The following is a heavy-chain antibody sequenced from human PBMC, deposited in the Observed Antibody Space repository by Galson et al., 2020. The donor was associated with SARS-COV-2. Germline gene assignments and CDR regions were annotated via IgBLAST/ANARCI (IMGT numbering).Heavy chain of an antibody. CDR2: ITGSGSHR. Sequence: GGSLRLSCEASGLMFGDHYMSWVRQAPGKGLEWLSYITGSGSHRNYADSVQGRFTISRDNAKNSLFLQMNSLRAEDTAIYYCVRDRYGGDDWGQGTLVTVSS. CDR3: VRDRYGGDD. CDR1: GLMFGDHY. D-gene: IGHD1-26*01. J-gene: IGHJ4*02. V-gene: IGHV3-11*05.